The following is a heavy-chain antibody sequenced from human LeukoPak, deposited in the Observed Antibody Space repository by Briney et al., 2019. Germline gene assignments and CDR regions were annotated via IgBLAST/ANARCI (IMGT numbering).Heavy chain of an antibody. CDR2: IGPTGSDR. Sequence: GGSLRLXCTASGLTFSTSGFNWVRQAPGKGLECVASIGPTGSDRYHADSIKGRFTISRDNANNFLYLQMNSLRAEDTAVYYCATETNGRHYDYWGQGTLLTVSS. J-gene: IGHJ4*02. CDR3: ATETNGRHYDY. CDR1: GLTFSTSG. V-gene: IGHV3-21*06. D-gene: IGHD1-14*01.